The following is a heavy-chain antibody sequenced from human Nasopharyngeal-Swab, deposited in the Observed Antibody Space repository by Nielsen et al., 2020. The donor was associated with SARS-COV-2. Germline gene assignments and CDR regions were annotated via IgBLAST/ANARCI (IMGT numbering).Heavy chain of an antibody. CDR2: INSDGSDT. CDR3: AREWERPYYFDY. CDR1: GITFNRYW. V-gene: IGHV3-74*01. Sequence: GESLKISCAASGITFNRYWLHRVRQVPGKGLQWVSRINSDGSDTRYAESVKGRFTASRDTAKSTLYLQLNSVRAEDTGVYFCAREWERPYYFDYWGQGVLVTVSS. D-gene: IGHD1-26*01. J-gene: IGHJ4*02.